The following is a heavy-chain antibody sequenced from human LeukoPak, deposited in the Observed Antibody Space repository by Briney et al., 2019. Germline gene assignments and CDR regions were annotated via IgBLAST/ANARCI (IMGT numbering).Heavy chain of an antibody. CDR1: GYTFTNYA. J-gene: IGHJ6*03. CDR3: ARDRRDRGVPYMDV. CDR2: IIPIFGTA. D-gene: IGHD3-10*01. V-gene: IGHV1-69*06. Sequence: ASVKVSCKASGYTFTNYAMNWVRQAPGQGLEWMGGIIPIFGTANYAQKFQGRVTITADKSTSTAYMELSSLRSEDTAVYYCARDRRDRGVPYMDVWGKGTTVTVSS.